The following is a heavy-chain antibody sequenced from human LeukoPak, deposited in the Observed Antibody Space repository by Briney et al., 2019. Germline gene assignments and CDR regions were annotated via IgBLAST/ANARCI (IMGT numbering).Heavy chain of an antibody. V-gene: IGHV3-23*01. D-gene: IGHD6-19*01. CDR3: AKGAEQWLVRWFDP. J-gene: IGHJ5*02. CDR2: ISGSGGST. CDR1: GFTFSSYG. Sequence: GGSLRLSCAASGFTFSSYGMSWVRQAPGKGLEWVSAISGSGGSTYYADPVKGRFTISRDNSKNTLYLQMNSLRAEDTAVYYCAKGAEQWLVRWFDPWGQGTLVTVSS.